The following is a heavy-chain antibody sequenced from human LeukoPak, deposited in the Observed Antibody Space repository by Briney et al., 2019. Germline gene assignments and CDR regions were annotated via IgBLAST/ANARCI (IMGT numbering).Heavy chain of an antibody. CDR1: GSTFSDHY. D-gene: IGHD5-18*01. CDR2: TRNKANSYTT. V-gene: IGHV3-72*01. CDR3: ARVAAMVGFDY. Sequence: PGGSLRLSCAASGSTFSDHYMDWVRQAPGKGLEWVDRTRNKANSYTTEYAASVKGRFTISRDDSKNSLYLQMNSLKTEDTAVYYCARVAAMVGFDYWGQGTLVTVSS. J-gene: IGHJ4*02.